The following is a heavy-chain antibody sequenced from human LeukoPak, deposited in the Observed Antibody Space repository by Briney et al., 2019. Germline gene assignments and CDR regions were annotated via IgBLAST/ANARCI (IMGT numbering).Heavy chain of an antibody. J-gene: IGHJ4*02. CDR1: VGSFSGYY. CDR2: INHSGST. Sequence: SETLSLSCAVYVGSFSGYYWSWIRQPPGKGLEWIGEINHSGSTNYNPSLKSRVTISVDAPKNQFSLKLSSVTAADTAVYYCARQGSLVLRYFDYWGQGTLVTVSS. V-gene: IGHV4-34*01. D-gene: IGHD3-9*01. CDR3: ARQGSLVLRYFDY.